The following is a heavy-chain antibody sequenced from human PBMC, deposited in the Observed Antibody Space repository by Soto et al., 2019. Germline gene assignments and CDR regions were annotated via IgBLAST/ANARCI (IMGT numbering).Heavy chain of an antibody. Sequence: PGGSLRLSCAASGFTFSSYSMNWVRQAPGKGLEWVSSISSSSSYIYYADSVKGRFTISRDNAKNSLYLQMNSLRAEDTAVYYCAREGYSSSQTYYYYGMDVWGQGTTVTVSS. CDR2: ISSSSSYI. CDR1: GFTFSSYS. V-gene: IGHV3-21*01. D-gene: IGHD6-13*01. CDR3: AREGYSSSQTYYYYGMDV. J-gene: IGHJ6*02.